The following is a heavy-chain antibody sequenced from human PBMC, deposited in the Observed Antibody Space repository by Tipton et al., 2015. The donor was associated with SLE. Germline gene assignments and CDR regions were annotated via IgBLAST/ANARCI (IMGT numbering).Heavy chain of an antibody. J-gene: IGHJ3*02. V-gene: IGHV3-13*01. D-gene: IGHD3-16*01. Sequence: GSLRLSCAASGFTVSTYDMHWVRQDTGKGLEWVSTIGTAGDTWYPGSVKGRFTISRENAKNSLYLQMNSLRAGDTAVYYCARGRGMTFEIWGQGTMVTVSS. CDR3: ARGRGMTFEI. CDR2: IGTAGDT. CDR1: GFTVSTYD.